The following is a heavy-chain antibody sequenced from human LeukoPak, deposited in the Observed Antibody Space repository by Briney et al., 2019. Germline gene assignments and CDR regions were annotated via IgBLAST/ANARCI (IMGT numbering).Heavy chain of an antibody. D-gene: IGHD4-17*01. J-gene: IGHJ4*02. Sequence: ESGPALVKPTQTLTLTCTFSGFPLSTRGMCVSWIRQPPGKALEWLALIDWDDDKYYSTSLKTRLTISKDTSKNQVVLTMTNMDPVDTATYYCARIPGGDYRLDYWGQGTLVTISS. CDR1: GFPLSTRGMC. CDR3: ARIPGGDYRLDY. V-gene: IGHV2-70*01. CDR2: IDWDDDK.